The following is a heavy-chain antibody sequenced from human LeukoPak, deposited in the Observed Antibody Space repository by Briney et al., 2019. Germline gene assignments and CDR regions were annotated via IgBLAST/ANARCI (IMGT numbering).Heavy chain of an antibody. CDR3: VRAVSLLPPAW. D-gene: IGHD2-15*01. CDR2: INYRGTINYRGGTGMT. V-gene: IGHV4-39*07. Sequence: SETLSLTCSVSNELITHSTYYWGWVRQPPGKGLEWIGSINYRGTINYRGGTGMTYYNPSLKSRVTILGDTSEYQFFLKVNSVTAADTGVYYCVRAVSLLPPAWWGQGILVTVSS. CDR1: NELITHSTYY. J-gene: IGHJ4*02.